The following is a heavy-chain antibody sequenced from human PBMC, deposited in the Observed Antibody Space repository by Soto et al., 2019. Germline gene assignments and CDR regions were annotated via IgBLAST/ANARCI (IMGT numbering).Heavy chain of an antibody. CDR3: ARMPYYYDSSGYYKYFDY. Sequence: PSETLSLTCTVSGGSVSSGSYYWSWIRQPPGKGLEWIGYIYYSGSTNYNPSLKSRVTISVDTSKNQFSLKLSSVTAADTAVYYCARMPYYYDSSGYYKYFDYWGQGTLVTVSS. D-gene: IGHD3-22*01. CDR1: GGSVSSGSYY. CDR2: IYYSGST. J-gene: IGHJ4*02. V-gene: IGHV4-61*01.